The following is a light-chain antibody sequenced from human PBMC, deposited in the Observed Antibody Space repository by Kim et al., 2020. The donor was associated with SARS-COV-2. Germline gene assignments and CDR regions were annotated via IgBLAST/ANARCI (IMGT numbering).Light chain of an antibody. CDR1: QSVSSGY. J-gene: IGKJ4*01. Sequence: SPGERATPSCRASQSVSSGYLAWYQQKPGQAPRLLIYGASSRATGIPDRFSGSGSGTDFTLTISRLEPEDFAVYYCQQYGSSPLTFGGGTKVDIK. CDR2: GAS. CDR3: QQYGSSPLT. V-gene: IGKV3-20*01.